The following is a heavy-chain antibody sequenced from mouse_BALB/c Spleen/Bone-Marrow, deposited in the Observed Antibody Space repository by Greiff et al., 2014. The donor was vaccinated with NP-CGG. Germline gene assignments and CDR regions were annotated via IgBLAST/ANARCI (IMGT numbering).Heavy chain of an antibody. CDR2: IWSDGST. CDR3: ARHDNDGYYLAY. J-gene: IGHJ3*01. CDR1: GFSLTSYG. Sequence: VQLQQSGPDLVAPSQSLSITCTVSGFSLTSYGVHWVRQPPGKGLEWLVVIWSDGSTTYNSALKSRLSISKDNSKSQVFLKMNGLQTDDTAMYYCARHDNDGYYLAYWGQGTLVTVSA. D-gene: IGHD2-3*01. V-gene: IGHV2-6-2*01.